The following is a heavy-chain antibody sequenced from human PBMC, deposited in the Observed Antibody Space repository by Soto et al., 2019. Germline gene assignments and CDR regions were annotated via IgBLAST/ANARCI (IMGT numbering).Heavy chain of an antibody. D-gene: IGHD5-12*01. CDR3: AKDTSGYDLRGWFDP. CDR2: ISWNSGSI. Sequence: EVQLVESGGGLVQPGRSLRLSCAASGFTFDDYAMHWVRQAPGKGLEWVSGISWNSGSIGYADSVKGRFTISRDNAKNSLYLQMNSLRAEDTALYYCAKDTSGYDLRGWFDPWGQGTLVTVSS. J-gene: IGHJ5*02. V-gene: IGHV3-9*01. CDR1: GFTFDDYA.